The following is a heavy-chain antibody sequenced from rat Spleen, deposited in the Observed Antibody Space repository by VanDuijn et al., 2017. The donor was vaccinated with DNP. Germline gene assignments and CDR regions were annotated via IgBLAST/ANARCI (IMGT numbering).Heavy chain of an antibody. V-gene: IGHV5-7*01. D-gene: IGHD1-4*01. J-gene: IGHJ1*01. CDR3: ARLPGYNYGYYWYFDF. CDR2: ISHTDGRS. CDR1: GFSFRNYY. Sequence: EVELVESGGGLVQPGRSLKLSCVASGFSFRNYYMAWVRQAPKRGLEWVAIISHTDGRSYYPDSVQGRFTISRDNVRSSLYLQMNSLQSEDTATYYCARLPGYNYGYYWYFDFWGPGTMVTVSS.